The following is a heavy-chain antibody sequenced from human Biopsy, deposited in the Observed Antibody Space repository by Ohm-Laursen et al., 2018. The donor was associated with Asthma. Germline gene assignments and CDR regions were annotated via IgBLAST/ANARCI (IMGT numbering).Heavy chain of an antibody. J-gene: IGHJ4*02. V-gene: IGHV1-24*01. CDR1: GYSLTDLS. D-gene: IGHD4-17*01. CDR2: HDHEEGGT. CDR3: ASDFPKDYVRYNFQF. Sequence: ASVHVSCKISGYSLTDLSMHWVRQAPGQGLEWMGGHDHEEGGTVNARRFQGRVTMTEDTSTDTAYMELSSLSSDDTAVYYCASDFPKDYVRYNFQFWGQGTLVTVSS.